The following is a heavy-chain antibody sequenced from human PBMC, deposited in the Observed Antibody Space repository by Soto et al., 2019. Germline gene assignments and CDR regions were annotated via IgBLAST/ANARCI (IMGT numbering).Heavy chain of an antibody. CDR2: IYWDDDK. V-gene: IGHV2-5*02. CDR1: GSSLSTSGVA. J-gene: IGHJ4*02. Sequence: QITLKESGPTLVKPTQTLTLTCTFSGSSLSTSGVAVGWIRQPPGKALEWLALIYWDDDKRYSPSLKSRLTITKDTSKNQVVLTMTNMDPVDTATYYCAHSLIPNWGSRGAFDYWGQGTLVTVSS. D-gene: IGHD7-27*01. CDR3: AHSLIPNWGSRGAFDY.